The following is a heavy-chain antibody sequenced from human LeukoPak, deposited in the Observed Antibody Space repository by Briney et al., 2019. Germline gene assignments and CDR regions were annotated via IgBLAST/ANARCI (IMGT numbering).Heavy chain of an antibody. D-gene: IGHD1-26*01. J-gene: IGHJ4*02. CDR2: INPSGGSP. V-gene: IGHV1-46*01. Sequence: VKVSCKSSGYAFTTYYMHWVRQAPGQGLEWMGIINPSGGSPTYAQKFQGRVTMTRDTSTNTIYMELSSLRSEDTAVYYCARDSGSHSFDYWGQGTLVTVSS. CDR3: ARDSGSHSFDY. CDR1: GYAFTTYY.